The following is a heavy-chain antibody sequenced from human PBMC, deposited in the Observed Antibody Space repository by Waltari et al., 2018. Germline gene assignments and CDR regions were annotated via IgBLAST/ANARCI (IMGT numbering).Heavy chain of an antibody. CDR3: AREGLSTMAEHYFDY. V-gene: IGHV4-4*07. J-gene: IGHJ4*02. CDR1: GGSIISFY. D-gene: IGHD3-10*01. CDR2: IYTSGST. Sequence: QVQLQESGPGLVKPSETLSLPCTVSGGSIISFYCSWSRQPAGKGLEWIGRIYTSGSTNYNPSLKSRVTISVDKSKNQFSLKLSSVTAADTAVYYCAREGLSTMAEHYFDYWGQGTLVTVSS.